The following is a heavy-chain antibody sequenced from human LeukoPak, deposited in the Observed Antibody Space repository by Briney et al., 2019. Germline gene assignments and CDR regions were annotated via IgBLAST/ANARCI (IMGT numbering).Heavy chain of an antibody. D-gene: IGHD5-18*01. V-gene: IGHV3-21*01. CDR3: ARDLADSYISPEYDY. Sequence: GGSLRLSCAASGFTFSSYSMNWVRQAPGKGLEWASSISSSSSYIYYADSVKGRFTISRDNAKNSLYLQMNSLRAEDTAVYYCARDLADSYISPEYDYWGQGTLVTVSS. CDR1: GFTFSSYS. CDR2: ISSSSSYI. J-gene: IGHJ4*02.